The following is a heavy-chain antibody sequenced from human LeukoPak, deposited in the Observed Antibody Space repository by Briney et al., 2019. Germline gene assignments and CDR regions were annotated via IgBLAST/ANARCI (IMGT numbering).Heavy chain of an antibody. CDR2: MNPNSGNT. D-gene: IGHD3-3*01. J-gene: IGHJ4*02. CDR1: GYTFTSYD. Sequence: ASVKVSCKASGYTFTSYDINWVRQATGQGLEWMGWMNPNSGNTGYAQKFQGRVTMTRNTSISTAYMELSSLRSEDTAVYYCARGRFLYGELDYWGQGTLVTVSS. V-gene: IGHV1-8*01. CDR3: ARGRFLYGELDY.